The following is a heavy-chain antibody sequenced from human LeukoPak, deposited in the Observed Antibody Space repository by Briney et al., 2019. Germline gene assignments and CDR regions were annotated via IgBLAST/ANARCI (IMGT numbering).Heavy chain of an antibody. J-gene: IGHJ4*02. CDR3: ARERNYDILTGYYTY. V-gene: IGHV3-30-3*01. CDR1: GFTFSSYA. Sequence: GRSLRLSCAASGFTFSSYAMHWVRQAPGKGLEWVTVISYDGSNKYYADSVKGRFTISRDNSKNTLYLQMNSLRAEDTAVYYCARERNYDILTGYYTYWGQGTLVTVSS. D-gene: IGHD3-9*01. CDR2: ISYDGSNK.